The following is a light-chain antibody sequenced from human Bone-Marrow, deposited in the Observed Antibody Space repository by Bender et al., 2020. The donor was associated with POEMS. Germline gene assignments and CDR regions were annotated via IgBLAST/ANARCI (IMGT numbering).Light chain of an antibody. J-gene: IGLJ3*02. CDR3: QSYDNSLGGWV. V-gene: IGLV2-14*02. CDR2: EVS. CDR1: SSDVGHYNL. Sequence: QSALTQPASVSGSPGQSITISCTGASSDVGHYNLVSWYQQHPGKAPKLMIYEVSNRPSGVSNRFSGSKSGTSASLAITGLQAEDEGDYYCQSYDNSLGGWVFGGGTKLTVL.